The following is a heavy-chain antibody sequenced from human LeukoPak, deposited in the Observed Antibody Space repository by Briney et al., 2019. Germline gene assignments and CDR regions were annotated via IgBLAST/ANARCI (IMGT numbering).Heavy chain of an antibody. J-gene: IGHJ4*02. D-gene: IGHD3-9*01. Sequence: GGSLRLSCAASGFTFSDYYMNWIRQAPGKGLEWVSYISSSGSTIYYADSVKGRFTISRDNSKNTLYLQMNSLRAEDTAVYYCAKDLRDFDWLPDYWGQGTLVTVSS. V-gene: IGHV3-11*01. CDR2: ISSSGSTI. CDR1: GFTFSDYY. CDR3: AKDLRDFDWLPDY.